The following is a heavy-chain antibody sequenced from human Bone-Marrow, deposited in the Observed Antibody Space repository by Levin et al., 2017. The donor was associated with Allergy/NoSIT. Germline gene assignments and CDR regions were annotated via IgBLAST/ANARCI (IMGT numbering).Heavy chain of an antibody. CDR1: GFTFSTST. Sequence: KPGGSLRLSCEASGFTFSTSTMNWVRLAPGKGLEWLSSISSSSTYIFYADSVKGRFTISRDNAKNSLYLQMTSLRAEDTAVYYCARDRDLVFGVVSDFDYWGLGTLVTVSS. V-gene: IGHV3-21*01. J-gene: IGHJ4*02. CDR3: ARDRDLVFGVVSDFDY. CDR2: ISSSSTYI. D-gene: IGHD3-3*01.